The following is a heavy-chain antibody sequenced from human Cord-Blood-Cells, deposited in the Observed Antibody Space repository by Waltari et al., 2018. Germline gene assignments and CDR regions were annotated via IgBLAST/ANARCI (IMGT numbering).Heavy chain of an antibody. Sequence: QVQLQQSGPGLVKPSQTLSLTCAISGDSVSRNSAAWNWIRQSPSRGLEWLGRTYYRSKWYNDYAVSVKSRITINPDTSKNQFSLQLNSVTPEDTAVYYCARVAGYSSGWYRGYFDYWGQGTLVTISS. CDR2: TYYRSKWYN. D-gene: IGHD6-19*01. J-gene: IGHJ4*02. CDR3: ARVAGYSSGWYRGYFDY. V-gene: IGHV6-1*01. CDR1: GDSVSRNSAA.